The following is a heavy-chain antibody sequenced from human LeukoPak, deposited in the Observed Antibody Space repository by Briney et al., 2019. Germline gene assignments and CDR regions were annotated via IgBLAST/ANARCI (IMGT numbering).Heavy chain of an antibody. V-gene: IGHV3-66*02. CDR2: IYSGGST. D-gene: IGHD6-13*01. J-gene: IGHJ4*02. CDR1: GFTLSSNY. CDR3: AREGLAAAKAFDY. Sequence: GGSLRLSCAASGFTLSSNYMSWVHQAPGKGLEWVPVIYSGGSTYYADSVKGRFTISRDNSKNTLYLQMNSLRAEDTAVYYCAREGLAAAKAFDYWGQGTLVTVSS.